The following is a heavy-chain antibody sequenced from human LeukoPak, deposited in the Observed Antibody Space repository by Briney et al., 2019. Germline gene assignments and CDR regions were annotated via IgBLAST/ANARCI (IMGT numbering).Heavy chain of an antibody. D-gene: IGHD6-25*01. J-gene: IGHJ4*02. V-gene: IGHV4-39*01. CDR2: IYYSGTT. Sequence: PSETLSLTCTVSGGSISSNIYYWAWIRQPPGKGLEWIANIYYSGTTYYNPSLKSRVTISIDTSKNQSSLNLSSVTAADTAVYYCASVTAAAPFYFDYWGQGTPVTVSS. CDR1: GGSISSNIYY. CDR3: ASVTAAAPFYFDY.